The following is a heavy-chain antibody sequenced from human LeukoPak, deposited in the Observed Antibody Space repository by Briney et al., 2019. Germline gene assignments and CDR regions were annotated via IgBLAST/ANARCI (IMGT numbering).Heavy chain of an antibody. CDR3: ARDPSIAAAGTPGNRYFQH. D-gene: IGHD6-13*01. CDR2: IYYSGST. V-gene: IGHV4-30-4*01. CDR1: GGSISSGDYY. J-gene: IGHJ1*01. Sequence: SQTLSLTCTVSGGSISSGDYYWSWIRQPPGKGLEWIGYIYYSGSTYYNPSLKSRVTISVDTSKNQFSLKLSSVTAADTAVYYCARDPSIAAAGTPGNRYFQHWGQGTLVTVSS.